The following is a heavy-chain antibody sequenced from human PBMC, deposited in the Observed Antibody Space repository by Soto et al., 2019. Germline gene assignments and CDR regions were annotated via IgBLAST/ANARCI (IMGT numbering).Heavy chain of an antibody. CDR3: AKDRGPRMQWLLVLFDY. CDR2: ISYDGTKT. D-gene: IGHD6-19*01. CDR1: GFTFSIYA. Sequence: QVQLVESGGGVVQPGRSLRVSCAASGFTFSIYAMHWVRQAPGTGLEWVAVISYDGTKTYYADSVKGRFTISRDNSKNTVYLQMNSLRDDDTALYYCAKDRGPRMQWLLVLFDYWGQGTVVTVSP. J-gene: IGHJ4*02. V-gene: IGHV3-30*18.